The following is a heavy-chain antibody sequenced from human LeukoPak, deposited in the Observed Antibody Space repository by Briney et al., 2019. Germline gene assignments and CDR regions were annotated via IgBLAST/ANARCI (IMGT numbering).Heavy chain of an antibody. Sequence: GGSLRLSCAASGFTFSRHGMNWVRQAPGKGLEWVSGISPNGVITYYADSVKGWFTISRDNSKGTVYLQMNSLRPEDTAVYYCAKDDAWLQFGDWGRGTLVIVSS. V-gene: IGHV3-23*01. CDR3: AKDDAWLQFGD. CDR2: ISPNGVIT. D-gene: IGHD5-24*01. J-gene: IGHJ4*02. CDR1: GFTFSRHG.